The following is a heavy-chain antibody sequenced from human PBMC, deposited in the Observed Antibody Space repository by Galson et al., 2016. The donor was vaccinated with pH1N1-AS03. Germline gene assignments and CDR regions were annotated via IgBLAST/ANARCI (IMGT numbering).Heavy chain of an antibody. CDR2: LSSLGTA. CDR1: GDSISSNNYF. J-gene: IGHJ4*02. D-gene: IGHD3-16*01. Sequence: TLSLTCSVSGDSISSNNYFWSWIRQPAGKGLEWIGRLSSLGTANYDPSLESRVSISVDASKNQFSLKLNSMTAADTAVYYCARDELWGRHDYLFQYWGQGALVTVSS. V-gene: IGHV4-61*02. CDR3: ARDELWGRHDYLFQY.